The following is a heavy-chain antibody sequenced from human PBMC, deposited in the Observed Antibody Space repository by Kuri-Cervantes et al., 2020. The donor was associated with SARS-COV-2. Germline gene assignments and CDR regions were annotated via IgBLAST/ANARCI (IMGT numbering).Heavy chain of an antibody. J-gene: IGHJ4*02. Sequence: SETLSLTCAVSGGSISSSNWWSWVRQPPGKGLEWIGEIYHSGSTNYNPSLKSRVTISVDTSKNQFSLELSSVTAADTAVYYCARVAVAATIFGDYWGQGTLVTVSS. CDR2: IYHSGST. CDR3: ARVAVAATIFGDY. D-gene: IGHD6-19*01. CDR1: GGSISSSNW. V-gene: IGHV4-4*02.